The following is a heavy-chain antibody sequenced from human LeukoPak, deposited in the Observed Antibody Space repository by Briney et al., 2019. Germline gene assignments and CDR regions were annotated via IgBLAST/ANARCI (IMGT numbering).Heavy chain of an antibody. CDR2: ITTSSTYI. CDR1: GFTFSSYA. V-gene: IGHV3-21*01. CDR3: ATYNWEYEADY. Sequence: PGGSLRLSCAASGFTFSSYAMSWVRQAPGKALEWVSSITTSSTYIYYGDSVKGRFTISRDNAKNSLYLQMNGLRAEDTAVYYCATYNWEYEADYWGQGTLVTVSS. J-gene: IGHJ4*02. D-gene: IGHD1-20*01.